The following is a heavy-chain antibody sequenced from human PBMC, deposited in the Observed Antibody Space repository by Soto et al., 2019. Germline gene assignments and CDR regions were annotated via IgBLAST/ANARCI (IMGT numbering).Heavy chain of an antibody. CDR1: GGTFSSYA. CDR2: IIPISGTA. V-gene: IGHV1-69*01. Sequence: QVQLVQSGAEVKKPGSSVKVSCKASGGTFSSYAISWVRQAPGQGLEWMGGIIPISGTANYAQKFQARVTLTAAASTSTAYMELSSLRSEDTAVYYCARSQGSSTSLEIYYYYYYGMDVWGQGTTVTVSS. J-gene: IGHJ6*02. D-gene: IGHD2-2*01. CDR3: ARSQGSSTSLEIYYYYYYGMDV.